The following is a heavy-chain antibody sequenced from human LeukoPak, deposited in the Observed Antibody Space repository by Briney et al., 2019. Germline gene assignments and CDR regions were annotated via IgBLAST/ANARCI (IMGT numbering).Heavy chain of an antibody. CDR2: MNPNSGNT. V-gene: IGHV1-8*01. J-gene: IGHJ6*02. CDR1: GYTFTSYD. Sequence: ASVKVSCKASGYTFTSYDINWVRQATGQGLEWMGWMNPNSGNTGYAQKFQGRVTMTRNTSISTAYMELSSLRSEDTAVYYCARGRKMGYDSSGYPLYYYYGMDVWAQGTTVTVSS. CDR3: ARGRKMGYDSSGYPLYYYYGMDV. D-gene: IGHD3-22*01.